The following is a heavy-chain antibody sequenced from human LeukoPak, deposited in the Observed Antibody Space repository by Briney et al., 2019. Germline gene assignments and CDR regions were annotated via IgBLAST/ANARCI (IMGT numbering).Heavy chain of an antibody. V-gene: IGHV1-69*05. CDR2: IIPIFGTA. CDR3: ASSSSSSPYYYYYYMDV. Sequence: SVKVSCKASGGTFSSYAISWVRQAPGQGLEWMGGIIPIFGTANYAQKFQGRVTITTDESTSTAYMELSSLRSEDTAVYYCASSSSSSPYYYYYYMDVWGKGTTVTVPS. J-gene: IGHJ6*03. CDR1: GGTFSSYA. D-gene: IGHD6-6*01.